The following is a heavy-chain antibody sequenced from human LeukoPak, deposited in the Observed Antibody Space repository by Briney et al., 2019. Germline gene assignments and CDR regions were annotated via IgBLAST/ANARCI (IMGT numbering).Heavy chain of an antibody. J-gene: IGHJ4*02. CDR2: IIPIFGTA. CDR3: ARDYYGSGSPFDY. CDR1: GGTFSSYA. V-gene: IGHV1-69*13. D-gene: IGHD3-10*01. Sequence: SVKVSCKASGGTFSSYAISWVRQAPGRRLELMGGIIPIFGTANYAQKFQGRVTITADESTSTAYMELSSLRSEDTAVYYCARDYYGSGSPFDYWGQGTLVTVSS.